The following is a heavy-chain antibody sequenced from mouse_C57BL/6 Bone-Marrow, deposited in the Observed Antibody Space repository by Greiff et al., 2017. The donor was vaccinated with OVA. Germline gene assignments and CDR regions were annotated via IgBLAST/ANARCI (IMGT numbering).Heavy chain of an antibody. D-gene: IGHD1-1*01. CDR1: GYTFTSYW. V-gene: IGHV1-61*01. CDR3: ARSALYYGSSYGY. Sequence: QVQLQQPGAELVRPGSSVKLSCKASGYTFTSYWMDWVKQRPGQGLEWIGNIYPSDSETHYNQKFKDKATLTVDKSSSTAYMQLSSLTSEDSAVYYCARSALYYGSSYGYWGQGTTLTVSS. CDR2: IYPSDSET. J-gene: IGHJ2*01.